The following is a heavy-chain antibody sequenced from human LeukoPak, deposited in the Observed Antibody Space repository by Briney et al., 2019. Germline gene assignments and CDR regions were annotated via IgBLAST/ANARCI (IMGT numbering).Heavy chain of an antibody. V-gene: IGHV1-18*01. D-gene: IGHD4-17*01. J-gene: IGHJ6*03. CDR1: GYTFTSYG. CDR2: IITYNGNT. Sequence: ASVKVSCKASGYTFTSYGICWVRQAPGQGLEWMGWIITYNGNTNYAQKFQGRVTMSTDTSTNTAYMELRGLRSDDTAVYYCAKTTVTSEDYYYYYMDVWGKGTTVTVSS. CDR3: AKTTVTSEDYYYYYMDV.